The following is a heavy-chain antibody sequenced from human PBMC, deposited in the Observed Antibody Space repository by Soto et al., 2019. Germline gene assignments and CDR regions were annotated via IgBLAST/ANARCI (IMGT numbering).Heavy chain of an antibody. D-gene: IGHD2-8*01. CDR2: IRSKTYGGTT. CDR3: GRNGI. V-gene: IGHV3-49*03. Sequence: GGSLRLSCTGSGFTFGDYTLSWFRQAPGKGLEWVAFIRSKTYGGTTEYAASVKGRFTISRDDSNSIVNLEMNSLKTEDTAVYYCGRNGIWGRGTLVTVSS. CDR1: GFTFGDYT. J-gene: IGHJ4*02.